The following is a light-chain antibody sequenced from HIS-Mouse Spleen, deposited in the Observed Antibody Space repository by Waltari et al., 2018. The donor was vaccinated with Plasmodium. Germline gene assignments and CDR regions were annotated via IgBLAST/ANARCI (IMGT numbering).Light chain of an antibody. J-gene: IGKJ3*01. V-gene: IGKV3-15*01. CDR2: RAS. CDR3: QQYNNWSFT. Sequence: EIVMTQSPATLSVSPGERAPLSCRASQSVSSNLAWDQQKHGQAPVLLINRASNRATGIPARFRGSGSGTEFTLTISSLQSEDFAVYYCQQYNNWSFTFGPGTKVDIK. CDR1: QSVSSN.